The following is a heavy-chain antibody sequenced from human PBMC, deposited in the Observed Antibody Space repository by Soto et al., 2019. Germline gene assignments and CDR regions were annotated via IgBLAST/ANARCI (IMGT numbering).Heavy chain of an antibody. V-gene: IGHV2-26*01. J-gene: IGHJ4*02. D-gene: IGHD1-26*01. CDR2: ILSTGET. CDR1: GFSLTLGRMA. Sequence: GSGPTLVNPADTLTLTCSVSGFSLTLGRMAVTWIRQPPGKALEWLAHILSTGETSYATSLKTRVTISKDISKSQVLLTMTNVDPVDTATYFCARIDYTGSPLIDYWGQGTLVTVSS. CDR3: ARIDYTGSPLIDY.